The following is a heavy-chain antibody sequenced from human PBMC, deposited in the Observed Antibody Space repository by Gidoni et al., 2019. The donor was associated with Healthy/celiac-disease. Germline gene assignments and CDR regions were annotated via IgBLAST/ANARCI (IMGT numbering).Heavy chain of an antibody. CDR1: GFSFRSYA. D-gene: IGHD6-6*01. J-gene: IGHJ6*03. CDR2: ISGRGGST. V-gene: IGHV3-23*01. Sequence: EVQLLDSGGGLVQPGGSLRLSCAASGFSFRSYALSWVRQAPGKGLEWVSAISGRGGSTYYADSGKGRFTISRENSKNTLYLQMNSLRAEDTAVYYCAKIREYSSSSSYYYYMDVWGKGTTVTVSS. CDR3: AKIREYSSSSSYYYYMDV.